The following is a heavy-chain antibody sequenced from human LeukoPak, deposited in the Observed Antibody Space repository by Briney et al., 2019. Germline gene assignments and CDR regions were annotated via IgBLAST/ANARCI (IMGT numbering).Heavy chain of an antibody. CDR3: ARDLDYGSGSSY. Sequence: GGSLRLSCAASGFTVSSNYMSWVRQAPGKGLEWVSVIYSGGSTYYADSVKGRFTTSRDNSKNTLYLQMNSLRAEDTAVYYCARDLDYGSGSSYWGQGTLVTVSS. V-gene: IGHV3-66*01. CDR2: IYSGGST. D-gene: IGHD3-10*01. CDR1: GFTVSSNY. J-gene: IGHJ4*02.